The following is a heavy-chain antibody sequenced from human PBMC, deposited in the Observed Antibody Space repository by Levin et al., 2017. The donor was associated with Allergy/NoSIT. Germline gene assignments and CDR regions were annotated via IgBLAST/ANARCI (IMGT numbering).Heavy chain of an antibody. Sequence: GGSLRLSCAASGFTFSSYSMNWVRQAPGKGLEWVSSISSSSSYIYYADSVKGRFTISRDNAKNSLYLQMNSLRAEDTAVYYCARDPLSSLLWSPLIEAGRGQGTLVTVSS. CDR3: ARDPLSSLLWSPLIEAG. J-gene: IGHJ4*02. V-gene: IGHV3-21*01. CDR1: GFTFSSYS. D-gene: IGHD3-10*01. CDR2: ISSSSSYI.